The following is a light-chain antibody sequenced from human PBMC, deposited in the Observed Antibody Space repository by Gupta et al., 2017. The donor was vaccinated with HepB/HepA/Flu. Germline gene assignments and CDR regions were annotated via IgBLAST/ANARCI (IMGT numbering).Light chain of an antibody. CDR1: SSNIGAGYD. CDR3: QSYDSSLSGSGVV. J-gene: IGLJ2*01. Sequence: QSVLTQPPSVSGAPGQRAPISCTGSSSNIGAGYDVHWYQQLPGTAPKLLIYGNSNRPSGVPDRFSGSKSGTSASLAITGLQAEDEADYYCQSYDSSLSGSGVVFGGGTKLTVL. V-gene: IGLV1-40*01. CDR2: GNS.